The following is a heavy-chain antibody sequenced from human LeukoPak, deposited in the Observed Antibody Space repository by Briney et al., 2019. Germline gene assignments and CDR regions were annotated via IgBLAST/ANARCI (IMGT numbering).Heavy chain of an antibody. CDR1: GFTFSSYG. D-gene: IGHD2-15*01. V-gene: IGHV3-30*18. Sequence: GGSLRLSCAAFGFTFSSYGMHWVRQAPGKGLEWVAVISYDGSNKYYADSVKGRFTISRDNSKNTLYLQMNSLRAEDTAVYYCAKDPYCSGGSCYSHFDYWGQGTLVTVSS. CDR2: ISYDGSNK. CDR3: AKDPYCSGGSCYSHFDY. J-gene: IGHJ4*02.